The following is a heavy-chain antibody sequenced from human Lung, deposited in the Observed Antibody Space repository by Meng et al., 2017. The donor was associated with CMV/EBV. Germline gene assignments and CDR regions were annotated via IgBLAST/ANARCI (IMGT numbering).Heavy chain of an antibody. Sequence: GSLRLSCSVSGSSIRPGYYWAWVRQPPGKGLEWIGSIFHSGTTYYNPSLKSRVTVSVDTSSSQFFLRLSSVTATDTAVYYCARVKGTTGPAYYFDYWGQGTLVTVSS. CDR3: ARVKGTTGPAYYFDY. CDR2: IFHSGTT. CDR1: GSSIRPGYY. D-gene: IGHD4-11*01. V-gene: IGHV4-38-2*02. J-gene: IGHJ4*02.